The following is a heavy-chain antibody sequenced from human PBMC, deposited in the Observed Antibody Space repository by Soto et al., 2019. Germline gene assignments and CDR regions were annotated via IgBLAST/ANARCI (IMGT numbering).Heavy chain of an antibody. V-gene: IGHV4-31*03. D-gene: IGHD3-9*01. Sequence: PSEPLCLTYTVSGGTVRSGGDHWTWIRQHPGKGLEWIGCIYNSGSTYYNPTLKSRVTISVDTSKNQFSLKLSSVTAADTAVYYCARDPILTTGFDYWGQGTLVTVSS. J-gene: IGHJ4*02. CDR1: GGTVRSGGDH. CDR3: ARDPILTTGFDY. CDR2: IYNSGST.